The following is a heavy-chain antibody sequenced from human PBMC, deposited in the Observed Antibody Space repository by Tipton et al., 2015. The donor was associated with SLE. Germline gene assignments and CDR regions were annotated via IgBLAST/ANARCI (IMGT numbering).Heavy chain of an antibody. CDR1: GGSISSYY. D-gene: IGHD3-22*01. CDR3: ARGRDYYDSSGYYFTRHDAFDI. V-gene: IGHV4-4*07. Sequence: TLSLTCTVSGGSISSYYWSWIRQPAGKGLEWIGRIYTSGSTNYNPSLKSRVTMSVDTSKNQFSLKLSSVTAADTAVYYCARGRDYYDSSGYYFTRHDAFDIWGQGTRVTVSA. J-gene: IGHJ3*02. CDR2: IYTSGST.